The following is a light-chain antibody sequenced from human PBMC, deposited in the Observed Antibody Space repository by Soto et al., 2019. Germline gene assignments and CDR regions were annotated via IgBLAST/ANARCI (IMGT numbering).Light chain of an antibody. V-gene: IGKV3-11*01. J-gene: IGKJ5*01. Sequence: IVLTQSPATLSFSPGERPTRSCRSSQSVSSYLAWYQQKPGQAPRLLIYDASNRATGIPARFSGSGSGTDFTLTISSLEPEDFAVYYCQQRNDWRRGTFGQGTRLE. CDR2: DAS. CDR1: QSVSSY. CDR3: QQRNDWRRGT.